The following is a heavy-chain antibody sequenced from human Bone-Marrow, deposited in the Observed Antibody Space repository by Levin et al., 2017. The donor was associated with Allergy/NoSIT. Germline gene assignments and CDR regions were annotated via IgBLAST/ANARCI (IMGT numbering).Heavy chain of an antibody. CDR3: ARTNFTVVAATVELPRPTYSDSGMDV. D-gene: IGHD6-19*01. CDR1: GFTFSSYS. Sequence: PGGSLRLSCAASGFTFSSYSINWVRQAPGKGLEWVSSISSSGSHTYYADSVKGRFTISRDNARNPLYQKMRSLRVEDTAVYYCARTNFTVVAATVELPRPTYSDSGMDVWRQGTPVTVSS. J-gene: IGHJ6*02. V-gene: IGHV3-21*01. CDR2: ISSSGSHT.